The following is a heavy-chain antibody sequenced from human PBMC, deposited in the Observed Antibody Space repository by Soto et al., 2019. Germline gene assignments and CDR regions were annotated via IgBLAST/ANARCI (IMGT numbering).Heavy chain of an antibody. D-gene: IGHD1-26*01. CDR3: ARGAPKDPVEGYYYYYGMDV. J-gene: IGHJ6*02. Sequence: EVQLVESGGGLVQPGGSLRLSCAASGFTFSSYWMHWVRQAPGKGLVWVSRINSDGSSTSYADSVKGRFTISRDNAKNTLYLQMNSLRAEDTAVYYCARGAPKDPVEGYYYYYGMDVWGQGTTVTVSS. CDR2: INSDGSST. V-gene: IGHV3-74*01. CDR1: GFTFSSYW.